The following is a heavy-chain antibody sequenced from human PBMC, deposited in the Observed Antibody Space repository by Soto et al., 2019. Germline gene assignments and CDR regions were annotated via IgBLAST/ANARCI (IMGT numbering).Heavy chain of an antibody. CDR2: IYYSGST. Sequence: SETLSLTCTVSGGSIISGDYYWSWIRQPPGKGLEWIGYIYYSGSTYYNPSLKSRVTISVDTSKNQFSLKLSSVTAADTAVYYCARAVDDSSGYYSYFDYWGQGTLVTVSS. CDR1: GGSIISGDYY. CDR3: ARAVDDSSGYYSYFDY. J-gene: IGHJ4*02. D-gene: IGHD3-22*01. V-gene: IGHV4-61*08.